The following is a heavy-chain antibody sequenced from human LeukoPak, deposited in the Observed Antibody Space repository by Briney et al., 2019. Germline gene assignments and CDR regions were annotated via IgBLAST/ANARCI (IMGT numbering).Heavy chain of an antibody. Sequence: SETLSLTCTVSGGSISSGSYYWSWIRQPAGKGLEWIGRIYTSGSTNYNPSLKSRVTISVDTSKNQFSLKLSSVTAADTAVYYCARGVLLWFGETLYYYYMDVWGKGTTVTISS. CDR2: IYTSGST. CDR3: ARGVLLWFGETLYYYYMDV. V-gene: IGHV4-61*02. D-gene: IGHD3-10*01. J-gene: IGHJ6*03. CDR1: GGSISSGSYY.